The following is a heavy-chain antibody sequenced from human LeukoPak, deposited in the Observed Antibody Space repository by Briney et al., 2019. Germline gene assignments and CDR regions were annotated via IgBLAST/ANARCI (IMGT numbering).Heavy chain of an antibody. Sequence: KPSETLSLTCTVSDGSISSYYWSWIRQPPGKGLEWIGYIYYSGTTNYNPSLKSRVTISVDTSKNQFSLNLSSVTAADTAVYYCARHSYYYYGMDVWGQGTTVTVSS. J-gene: IGHJ6*02. CDR3: ARHSYYYYGMDV. CDR2: IYYSGTT. CDR1: DGSISSYY. V-gene: IGHV4-59*08.